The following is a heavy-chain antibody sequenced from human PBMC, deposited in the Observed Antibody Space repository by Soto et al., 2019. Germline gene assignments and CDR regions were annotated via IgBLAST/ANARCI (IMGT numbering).Heavy chain of an antibody. CDR3: ARDNGFIAVAGNPNYGMDV. V-gene: IGHV3-21*01. CDR1: GFTFSYYS. J-gene: IGHJ6*02. D-gene: IGHD6-19*01. CDR2: ISSSSTDK. Sequence: GGSLRLSCAASGFTFSYYSMNWVRLAPGKGLEWVSSISSSSTDKYYADSVKGRFTISRDNAKNSLFLQMNSLRAEDTAMYYCARDNGFIAVAGNPNYGMDVCGQGTTVTVSS.